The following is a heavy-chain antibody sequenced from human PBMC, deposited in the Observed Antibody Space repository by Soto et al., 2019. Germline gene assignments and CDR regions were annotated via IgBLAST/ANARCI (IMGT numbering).Heavy chain of an antibody. CDR1: GLIFSDYH. Sequence: EVQLVESGGGLVQPGGSLRLSCAASGLIFSDYHMDWVRQAPGKGLEWVGRTRRKANSYTTEYAASVKGRFTISRDDSKTSLYLQINSLKTEDTAVYDCAMLGGWSGGSNDMDVWGQGTTVTVSS. CDR2: TRRKANSYTT. J-gene: IGHJ6*02. CDR3: AMLGGWSGGSNDMDV. V-gene: IGHV3-72*01. D-gene: IGHD6-19*01.